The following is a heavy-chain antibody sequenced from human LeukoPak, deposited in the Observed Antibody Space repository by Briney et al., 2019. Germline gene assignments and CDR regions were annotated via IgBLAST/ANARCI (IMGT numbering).Heavy chain of an antibody. CDR3: ARSSLYCSSTSCYPGFNWFDP. CDR2: INPNSGGT. CDR1: GYTFTCYY. Sequence: ASVKVSFKASGYTFTCYYMHWVRQAPGQGLEWMGWINPNSGGTNYAQKFQGRVTMTRDTSISTAYMELSRLRSDDTAVYYCARSSLYCSSTSCYPGFNWFDPWGQGTLVTVSS. J-gene: IGHJ5*02. D-gene: IGHD2-2*01. V-gene: IGHV1-2*02.